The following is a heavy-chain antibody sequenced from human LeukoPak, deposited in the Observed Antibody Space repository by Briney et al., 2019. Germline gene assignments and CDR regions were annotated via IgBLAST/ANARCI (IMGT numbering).Heavy chain of an antibody. J-gene: IGHJ4*02. CDR2: INPNSGGT. D-gene: IGHD2-15*01. CDR1: GYTFTGYY. Sequence: ASVKVSCKASGYTFTGYYMHWVRQAPGQRLEWMGWINPNSGGTNYAQKFQGRVTMTRDTSISTAYMELSRLRSDDTAVYYCARDRSGEVVPSDYWGQGTLVTVSS. V-gene: IGHV1-2*02. CDR3: ARDRSGEVVPSDY.